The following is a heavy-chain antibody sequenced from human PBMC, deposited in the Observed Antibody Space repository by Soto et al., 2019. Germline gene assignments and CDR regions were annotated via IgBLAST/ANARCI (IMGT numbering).Heavy chain of an antibody. CDR2: IYYSGST. Sequence: QVQLQESGPGLVKPSETLSLTCTVSGGSISSYYWSWIRQPPGKGLEWIGYIYYSGSTNYNPSLKSRVTISVDTSKNQFSLKLSSVTAADTAVYYCARHRRNGDSFDYWGQGTLVTVSS. V-gene: IGHV4-59*08. J-gene: IGHJ4*02. CDR1: GGSISSYY. CDR3: ARHRRNGDSFDY. D-gene: IGHD1-1*01.